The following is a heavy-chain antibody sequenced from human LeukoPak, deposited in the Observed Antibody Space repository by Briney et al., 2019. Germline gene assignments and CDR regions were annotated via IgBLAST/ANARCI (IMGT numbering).Heavy chain of an antibody. D-gene: IGHD6-19*01. CDR2: ISSSGSTI. Sequence: GGSLRLSCAASGFTFSDYYMSWIRQAPGKGLEWVSYISSSGSTIYYADSVKGRFTISRDNAKNSLYLQMNSLRAEDTAVYYCARSGYSSGWYVRRPTYYFDYWGQGTLVTVSS. J-gene: IGHJ4*02. V-gene: IGHV3-11*01. CDR3: ARSGYSSGWYVRRPTYYFDY. CDR1: GFTFSDYY.